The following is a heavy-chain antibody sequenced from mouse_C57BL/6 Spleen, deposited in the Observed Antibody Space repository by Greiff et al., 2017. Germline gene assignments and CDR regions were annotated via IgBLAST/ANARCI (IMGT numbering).Heavy chain of an antibody. D-gene: IGHD1-1*01. V-gene: IGHV1-55*01. CDR2: LYPGSGST. CDR3: ARDYYYGSRGNFAD. CDR1: GYTFTFYW. Sequence: VQLQQPAAEPVKSGASVQMSCKASGYTFTFYWITWVKQRLGQGLARIGDLYPGSGSTNYNEKFKSKATLTVDTSSSTAYMQLSSLTSEDSAVYYCARDYYYGSRGNFADWGQVTLVTVSA. J-gene: IGHJ3*01.